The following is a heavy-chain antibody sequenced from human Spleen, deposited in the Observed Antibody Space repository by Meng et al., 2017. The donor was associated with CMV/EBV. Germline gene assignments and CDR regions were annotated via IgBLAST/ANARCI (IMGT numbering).Heavy chain of an antibody. Sequence: DSVAGNSAAWNWIRQSPSRGLGWLGRTYYRSKWYNDYAISVKSRITINPDTPRNQFSLQLNSVTPEDMAVYYCARSVGATWLYYFDFWGQGTLVTVSS. CDR2: TYYRSKWYN. J-gene: IGHJ4*02. CDR3: ARSVGATWLYYFDF. D-gene: IGHD1-26*01. CDR1: DSVAGNSAA. V-gene: IGHV6-1*01.